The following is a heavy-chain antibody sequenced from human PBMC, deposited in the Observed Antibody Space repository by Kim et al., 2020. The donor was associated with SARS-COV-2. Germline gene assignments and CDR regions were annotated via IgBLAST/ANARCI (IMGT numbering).Heavy chain of an antibody. J-gene: IGHJ6*03. D-gene: IGHD3-9*01. CDR2: INAGNGNT. Sequence: ASVKVSCKASGYTFTSYAMHWVRQAPGQRLEWMGWINAGNGNTKYSQKFQGRVTITRDTSASTAYMELSSLRSEDTAVYYCARDSYYDIFPYYYYYMDVWGRATSLTVSS. CDR1: GYTFTSYA. V-gene: IGHV1-3*01. CDR3: ARDSYYDIFPYYYYYMDV.